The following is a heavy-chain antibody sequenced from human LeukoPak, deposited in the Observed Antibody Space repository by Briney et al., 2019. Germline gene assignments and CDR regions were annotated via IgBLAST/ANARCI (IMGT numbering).Heavy chain of an antibody. CDR1: GSTFSSYE. CDR3: ARVGATTWY. D-gene: IGHD1-26*01. Sequence: GGSLRLSCAASGSTFSSYEMNWVRQAPGKGLEWVSYISSSGSTIYYADSVKGRFTISRDNAKNTLYLQVNSLRAEDTAVYYCARVGATTWYWGQGTLVTVSS. CDR2: ISSSGSTI. V-gene: IGHV3-48*03. J-gene: IGHJ4*02.